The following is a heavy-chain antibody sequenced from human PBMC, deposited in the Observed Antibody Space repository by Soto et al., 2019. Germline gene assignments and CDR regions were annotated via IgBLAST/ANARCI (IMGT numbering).Heavy chain of an antibody. CDR2: IYHSGDT. CDR1: GGSISSSNW. J-gene: IGHJ4*02. V-gene: IGHV4-4*02. CDR3: ERDISNDSLFGY. D-gene: IGHD3-3*02. Sequence: SETLSLTCAVSGGSISSSNWWSWVRQPPGKGLEWIGDIYHSGDTNYNPSLESRVTMSIDKSKNQFSLKLNSVTAADTAVYYCERDISNDSLFGYWGQGALVTVSS.